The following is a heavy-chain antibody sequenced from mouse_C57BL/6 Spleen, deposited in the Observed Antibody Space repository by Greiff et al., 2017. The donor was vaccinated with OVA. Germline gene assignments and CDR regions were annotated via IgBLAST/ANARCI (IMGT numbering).Heavy chain of an antibody. J-gene: IGHJ1*03. CDR1: GYTFTSYW. D-gene: IGHD4-1*02. CDR3: ARKPTGNWYFDV. V-gene: IGHV1-50*01. Sequence: VQLQQPGAELVKPGASVKLSCKASGYTFTSYWMQWVKQRPGQGLEWIGEIDPSDSYTNYNQKFKGKATLTVDTSSSTAYMQLSSLTSEDSAVYYCARKPTGNWYFDVWGTGTTVTVSS. CDR2: IDPSDSYT.